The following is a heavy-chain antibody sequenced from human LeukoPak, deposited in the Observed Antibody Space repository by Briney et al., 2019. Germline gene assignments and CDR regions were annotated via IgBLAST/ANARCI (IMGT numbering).Heavy chain of an antibody. CDR3: ARPVPQQWQIDY. J-gene: IGHJ4*02. CDR1: GGSISSYY. D-gene: IGHD6-19*01. CDR2: IYTSGST. Sequence: SETLSLTCTVSGGSISSYYWSRIRRPAGKGLEWIGRIYTSGSTNYNPSLKSRVTMSVDTSKNQFSLKLSSVTAADTAVYYCARPVPQQWQIDYWGQGTQVTVSS. V-gene: IGHV4-4*07.